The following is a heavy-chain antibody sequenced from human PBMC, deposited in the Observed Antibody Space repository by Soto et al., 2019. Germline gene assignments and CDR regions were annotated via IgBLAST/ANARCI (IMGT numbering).Heavy chain of an antibody. CDR3: ARSRHIVVVTAIPFAFAI. Sequence: QVQLVQSGAEVKKPGSSVKVSCKASGGTFSSYAISWVRQAPGQGLEWMGGIIPIFGTANYAQKFQGRVTITADDSTSTAYMELSSLRSEDTAVYYCARSRHIVVVTAIPFAFAIWGQGTMVTVSS. V-gene: IGHV1-69*12. CDR2: IIPIFGTA. J-gene: IGHJ3*02. CDR1: GGTFSSYA. D-gene: IGHD2-21*02.